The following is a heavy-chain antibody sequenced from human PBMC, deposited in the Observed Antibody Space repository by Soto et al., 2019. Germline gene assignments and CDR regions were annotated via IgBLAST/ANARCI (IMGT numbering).Heavy chain of an antibody. CDR2: IKQDGSEK. J-gene: IGHJ4*02. V-gene: IGHV3-7*01. Sequence: GGSLRLSCAASGFTFSSYWMSWVRQAPGKGLEWVANIKQDGSEKYYVDSVKGLFTISRDNAKNSLYLQMNSLRAEDPAVYYCARDGGTVRYFDRFDSGGGADYWGQGTLVTVSS. CDR3: ARDGGTVRYFDRFDSGGGADY. D-gene: IGHD3-9*01. CDR1: GFTFSSYW.